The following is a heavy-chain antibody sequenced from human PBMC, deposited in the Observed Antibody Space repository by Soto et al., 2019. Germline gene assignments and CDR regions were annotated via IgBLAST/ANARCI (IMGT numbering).Heavy chain of an antibody. D-gene: IGHD6-13*01. CDR1: GYTFTSYD. Sequence: ASLKVSCKASGYTFTSYDINWVRQATGQGLEWMGWMNPNSGNTGYAQKFQGRVTMTRNTSISTAYMELSSLRSEDTAVYYCARGGGGRIAAAGTKIDYWGQGTLVTVSS. J-gene: IGHJ4*02. V-gene: IGHV1-8*01. CDR3: ARGGGGRIAAAGTKIDY. CDR2: MNPNSGNT.